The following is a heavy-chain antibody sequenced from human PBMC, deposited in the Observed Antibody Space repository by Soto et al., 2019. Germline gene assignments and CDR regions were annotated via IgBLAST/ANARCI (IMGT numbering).Heavy chain of an antibody. CDR1: GFTFSSYA. Sequence: EVQLLESGGGLVQPGGSLRLSCAASGFTFSSYAMSWVRQAPGKGLEWVSAISGSGGSTYYADSVKGRFTISRDNSKNTLYLQMNSLRAEDTAVYYCAKDTGSSGWYRVGMLGFDYWGQGTLVTVSS. CDR3: AKDTGSSGWYRVGMLGFDY. D-gene: IGHD6-19*01. V-gene: IGHV3-23*01. J-gene: IGHJ4*02. CDR2: ISGSGGST.